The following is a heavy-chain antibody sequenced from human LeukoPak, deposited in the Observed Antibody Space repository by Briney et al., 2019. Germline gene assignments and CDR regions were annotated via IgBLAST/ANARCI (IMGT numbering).Heavy chain of an antibody. D-gene: IGHD4-11*01. CDR3: ARDLQAPFYYNYGMDV. J-gene: IGHJ6*02. V-gene: IGHV3-66*01. Sequence: GGSLRLSCAASGFTVSSNYMSWVRQAPGKGLEWVSVIYSGGSTYYADSVKGRFTISRDNSKNTLYLQMNSLRAEDTAVYYCARDLQAPFYYNYGMDVWGQGTTVTVSS. CDR1: GFTVSSNY. CDR2: IYSGGST.